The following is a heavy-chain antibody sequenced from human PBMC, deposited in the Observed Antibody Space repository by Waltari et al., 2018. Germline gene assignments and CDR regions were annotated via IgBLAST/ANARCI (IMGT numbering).Heavy chain of an antibody. CDR2: DRGYEVDT. V-gene: IGHV1-18*01. CDR3: ARLYDASAYYNTYLDP. Sequence: QVQLVQSGAEVRKPGASVKVSCKASGYTFSNYGIAWVRQAPGQGLEWMGWDRGYEVDTKYARDCEGRLTVTTDTSTNTAHMELRSLRSDDTAVYYCARLYDASAYYNTYLDPWGQGALVTVSS. J-gene: IGHJ5*02. CDR1: GYTFSNYG. D-gene: IGHD3-22*01.